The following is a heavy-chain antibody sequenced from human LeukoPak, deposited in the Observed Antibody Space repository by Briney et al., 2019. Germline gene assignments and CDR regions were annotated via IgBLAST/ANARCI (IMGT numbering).Heavy chain of an antibody. J-gene: IGHJ4*02. D-gene: IGHD3-22*01. Sequence: GGSLRLSCAASGFTFSSYSMNWVRQAPGKGLEWVSSISSSSSYIYYADSVKGRFTISRDNAKNSLYLQMNSLRAEDTAVYYCARDRHFPYYYDSSGYYFDYWGQGTLVTVSS. CDR1: GFTFSSYS. CDR2: ISSSSSYI. CDR3: ARDRHFPYYYDSSGYYFDY. V-gene: IGHV3-21*01.